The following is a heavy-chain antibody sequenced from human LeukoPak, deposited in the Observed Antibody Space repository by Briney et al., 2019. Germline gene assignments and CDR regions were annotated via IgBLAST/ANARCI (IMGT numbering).Heavy chain of an antibody. V-gene: IGHV4-34*01. Sequence: SETLSLTCAVYGGSFSGYYWSWIRQPPGKGLEWIGEINHSGSTNYNPSLKSRVTISVDTSKNQFSLKLSSVTAADTAVYYCARGRVGFGELSRPGYYYYGMDVWGQGTTVTVSS. CDR3: ARGRVGFGELSRPGYYYYGMDV. CDR2: INHSGST. D-gene: IGHD3-10*01. CDR1: GGSFSGYY. J-gene: IGHJ6*02.